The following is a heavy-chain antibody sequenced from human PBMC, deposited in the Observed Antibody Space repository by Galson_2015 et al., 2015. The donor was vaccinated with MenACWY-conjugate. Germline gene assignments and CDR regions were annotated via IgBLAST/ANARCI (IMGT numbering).Heavy chain of an antibody. CDR1: GGSISSHY. CDR2: IRDTGSL. J-gene: IGHJ4*02. CDR3: ARIPTWGSSFGCFDY. D-gene: IGHD5-18*01. Sequence: ATLSLTCTVSGGSISSHYWSWFRQPPGKGLEWIAYIRDTGSLKDNPSLKSRVTMSADKSNNQFSLRLISVTAADTAVYYCARIPTWGSSFGCFDYWGQGILVAVSS. V-gene: IGHV4-59*08.